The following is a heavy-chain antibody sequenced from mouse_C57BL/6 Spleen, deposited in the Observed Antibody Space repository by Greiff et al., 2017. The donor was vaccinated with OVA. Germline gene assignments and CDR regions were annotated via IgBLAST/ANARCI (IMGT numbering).Heavy chain of an antibody. V-gene: IGHV1-53*01. CDR3: AREFITTVVAKDYYAIDY. Sequence: VQLQQPGTELVKPGASVKLSCKASGYTFTSYWMHWVKQRPGQGLEWIGNINPSNGGTNYNEKFKSKATLTVDKSSSTAYMQLSSLTSEDSAVYYCAREFITTVVAKDYYAIDYWGQGTSVTVSS. CDR2: INPSNGGT. D-gene: IGHD1-1*01. J-gene: IGHJ4*01. CDR1: GYTFTSYW.